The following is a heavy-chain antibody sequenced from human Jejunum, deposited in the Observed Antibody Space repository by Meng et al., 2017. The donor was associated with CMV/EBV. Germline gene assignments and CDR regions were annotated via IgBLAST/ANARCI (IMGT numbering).Heavy chain of an antibody. Sequence: KFSCKAYGYPFSDYYMHWVRQAPGQGLEWMGRINLNSGGTNYAQKFQGRVTMTRDTSISTAYMELSSLTSDDTAVYYCARSTGLAVDSWGQGTLVTVSS. CDR2: INLNSGGT. J-gene: IGHJ4*02. CDR3: ARSTGLAVDS. D-gene: IGHD3-3*02. V-gene: IGHV1-2*06. CDR1: GYPFSDYY.